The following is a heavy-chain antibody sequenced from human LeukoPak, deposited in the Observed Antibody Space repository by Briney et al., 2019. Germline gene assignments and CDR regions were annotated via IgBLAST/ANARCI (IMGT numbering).Heavy chain of an antibody. D-gene: IGHD2-2*01. J-gene: IGHJ5*02. CDR3: TRPLYCSSTSCDWDNWFDP. CDR2: INPNSGGT. Sequence: ASVKVSCKASGYTFTGYYMHWVRQAPGQGLEWMGWINPNSGGTNYAQKFQGRVTMTRDTSISTAYMELSRLRSDDTAVYYCTRPLYCSSTSCDWDNWFDPWGQGTLVTVSS. CDR1: GYTFTGYY. V-gene: IGHV1-2*02.